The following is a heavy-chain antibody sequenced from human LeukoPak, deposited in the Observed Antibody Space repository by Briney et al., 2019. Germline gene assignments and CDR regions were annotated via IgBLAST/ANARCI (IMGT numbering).Heavy chain of an antibody. V-gene: IGHV3-23*01. Sequence: GGSLRLSCEASGFXFSSYAISRVRQAPGKGLEWVSAISGSGGSTYYADPVKGRFTISRDSYKNTLYLQMNSLRAEDIAVYYCAKNYLSIVVVPTNYWGQGTLVTVSS. D-gene: IGHD2-2*01. CDR1: GFXFSSYA. CDR2: ISGSGGST. CDR3: AKNYLSIVVVPTNY. J-gene: IGHJ4*02.